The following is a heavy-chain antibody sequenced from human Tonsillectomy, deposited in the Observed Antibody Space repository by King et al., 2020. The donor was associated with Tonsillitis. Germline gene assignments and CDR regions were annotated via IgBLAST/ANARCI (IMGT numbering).Heavy chain of an antibody. CDR1: GGTFSSYA. CDR3: ARMTTAYYYYGMDV. D-gene: IGHD4-11*01. V-gene: IGHV1-69*01. J-gene: IGHJ6*02. Sequence: VQLVESGAEVKKPGSSGKVSCKASGGTFSSYAISWVRQAAGQGLELMGGCIPIFGTANYAQKFEVRVTITAYESTSTAYMELSSLRSEDTAVYYCARMTTAYYYYGMDVWGQGTTVTVSS. CDR2: CIPIFGTA.